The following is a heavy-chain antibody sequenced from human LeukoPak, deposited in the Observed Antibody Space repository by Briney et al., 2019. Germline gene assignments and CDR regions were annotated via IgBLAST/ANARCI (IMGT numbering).Heavy chain of an antibody. CDR1: GFTFSNYA. Sequence: QSGGSLRLSCTASGFTFSNYAMNWLRQAPGRGLEWVSTISGSGGDTYYADSVKGRFTISRDNSENTLFLLMNSLRAEDTAVYYCAQYCSGGGCWSYYYYGMDVWGQGTTVTVSS. D-gene: IGHD2-15*01. V-gene: IGHV3-23*01. J-gene: IGHJ6*02. CDR3: AQYCSGGGCWSYYYYGMDV. CDR2: ISGSGGDT.